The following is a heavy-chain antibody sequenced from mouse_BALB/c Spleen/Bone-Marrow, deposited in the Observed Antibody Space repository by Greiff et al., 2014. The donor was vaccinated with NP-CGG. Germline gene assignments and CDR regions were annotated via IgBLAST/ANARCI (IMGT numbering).Heavy chain of an antibody. CDR3: ARGRWYY. D-gene: IGHD2-3*01. CDR1: GYTFSDYT. CDR2: VNPNIGGT. J-gene: IGHJ2*01. V-gene: IGHV1-22*01. Sequence: VQLQQSGPELVKPGASVKISCKTSGYTFSDYTLHWVKQSHGKSLEWIGGVNPNIGGTSYNQKFKGKASLTVNTSSTTAYMELRSLTSDDSAVYYCARGRWYYWGQGTTLTVSS.